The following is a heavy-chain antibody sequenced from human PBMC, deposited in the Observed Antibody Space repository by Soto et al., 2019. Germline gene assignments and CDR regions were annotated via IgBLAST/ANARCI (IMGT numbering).Heavy chain of an antibody. J-gene: IGHJ4*02. Sequence: SETLSVTCNVSGGSISSYYWSWIRQPPGKGLEWIGYIYYSGSTNYNPSLKGRFTISVDTSKNQFSLKLSSVTAADTALYSCARGSGSHYYLDYWGQGTLVSVPS. CDR3: ARGSGSHYYLDY. CDR2: IYYSGST. CDR1: GGSISSYY. D-gene: IGHD1-26*01. V-gene: IGHV4-59*01.